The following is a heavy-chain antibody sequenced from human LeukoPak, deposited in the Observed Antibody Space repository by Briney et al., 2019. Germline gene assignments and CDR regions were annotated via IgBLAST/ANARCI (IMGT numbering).Heavy chain of an antibody. CDR2: IKEDGTAK. D-gene: IGHD2-21*01. CDR3: AKDGLPYCGGDCYHYFDY. V-gene: IGHV3-7*03. CDR1: GFTFSSSW. J-gene: IGHJ4*02. Sequence: PGGSLRLSCAASGFTFSSSWMAWVRQAPGKGLEWVGNIKEDGTAKNYVVSVRGRFTISRDNAKNSLYLQMNSLRAEDTAVYYCAKDGLPYCGGDCYHYFDYWGQGALVTVSS.